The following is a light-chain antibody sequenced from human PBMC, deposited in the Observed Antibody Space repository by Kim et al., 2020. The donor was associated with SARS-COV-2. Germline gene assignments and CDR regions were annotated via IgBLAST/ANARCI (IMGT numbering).Light chain of an antibody. Sequence: QSALTQPASVSGSPGQSITISCSGTTRDVGGYNYVTWYQQHPGQAPKLMIYDVADRPSGVSDRFSGSKSGNTASLTISGLQAEDEADYYCSSFTSSHSYVFGTGTKVTVL. CDR3: SSFTSSHSYV. CDR2: DVA. CDR1: TRDVGGYNY. J-gene: IGLJ1*01. V-gene: IGLV2-14*03.